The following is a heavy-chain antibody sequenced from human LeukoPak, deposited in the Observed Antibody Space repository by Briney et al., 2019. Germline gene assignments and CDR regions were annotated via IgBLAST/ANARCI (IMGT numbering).Heavy chain of an antibody. CDR3: VRGGWGSVASDY. Sequence: GGSLRLSCAASGFNFGTYGMHWVRKAPGKGLDWVAAIWYDGSNKYYADSVQGRFSISRDNSNNTLSLRLTSLRVDDTAFYYCVRGGWGSVASDYWGQGTLVTVSS. J-gene: IGHJ4*02. D-gene: IGHD6-19*01. CDR1: GFNFGTYG. CDR2: IWYDGSNK. V-gene: IGHV3-33*01.